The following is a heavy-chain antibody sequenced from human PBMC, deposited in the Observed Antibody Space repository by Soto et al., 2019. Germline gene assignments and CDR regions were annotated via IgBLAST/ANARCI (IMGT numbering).Heavy chain of an antibody. Sequence: EVQLVESGGGLVQPGESLRLSCAASGFTFSSYWMHWVRQAPGKGLVWVSRINSDGSRTNYADSVKGRFTVSRDNAKNPQYLQMTSLRAEDTAVYYCARVLTGSWNWFDPGGQGTLVTVSS. J-gene: IGHJ5*02. CDR3: ARVLTGSWNWFDP. CDR2: INSDGSRT. V-gene: IGHV3-74*01. CDR1: GFTFSSYW. D-gene: IGHD6-13*01.